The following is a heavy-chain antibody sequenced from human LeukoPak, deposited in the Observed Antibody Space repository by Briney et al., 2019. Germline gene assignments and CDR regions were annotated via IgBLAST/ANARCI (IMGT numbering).Heavy chain of an antibody. J-gene: IGHJ3*02. Sequence: SETLSLTCTVSGGSISSYYWGWIRQPPGKGLEWIGSIYYSGSTYYNPSLKSRVTISVDTSKNQFSLKLSSVTAADTAVYYCAKGSGYHSGLNAFDIWGQGTMVTVSS. CDR2: IYYSGST. CDR3: AKGSGYHSGLNAFDI. D-gene: IGHD3-3*01. CDR1: GGSISSYY. V-gene: IGHV4-39*01.